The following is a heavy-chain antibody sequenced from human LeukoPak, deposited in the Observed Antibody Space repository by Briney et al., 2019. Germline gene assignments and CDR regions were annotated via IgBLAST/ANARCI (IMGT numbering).Heavy chain of an antibody. J-gene: IGHJ3*02. Sequence: GASVKVSCKASGGTFSSYAISWVRQAPGQGLEWMGGIIPIFGTANYAQKFQGRVTITADESTSTAYMELSSLRSEDTAVYYCARVWARLESTNAFDIWGQGTMVTASS. CDR3: ARVWARLESTNAFDI. V-gene: IGHV1-69*13. D-gene: IGHD3-16*01. CDR1: GGTFSSYA. CDR2: IIPIFGTA.